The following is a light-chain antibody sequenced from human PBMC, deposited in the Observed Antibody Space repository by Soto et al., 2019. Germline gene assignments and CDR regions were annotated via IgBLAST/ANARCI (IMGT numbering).Light chain of an antibody. CDR1: QGIGSY. Sequence: DIQLTQSPPFLSASVGDRVTITCRASQGIGSYLAWYQQKPGTAPKVLIYGASILQSGVPSRFSGSGSGTEFTLTINNLQAEDFATYYWQQRETLCTFGPGTKVEIK. CDR3: QQRETLCT. CDR2: GAS. V-gene: IGKV1-9*01. J-gene: IGKJ3*01.